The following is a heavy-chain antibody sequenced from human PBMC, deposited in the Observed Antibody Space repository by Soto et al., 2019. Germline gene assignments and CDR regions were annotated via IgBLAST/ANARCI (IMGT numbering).Heavy chain of an antibody. CDR1: GLTSVSAG. CDR3: TADRAEMPTITIAY. J-gene: IGHJ4*02. Sequence: GGSLRLSCAASGLTSVSAGMSSEDRRAGKGRKSGGRPKRKTNGGTTDYGAPVKGRFTISRDDSENTLYLEMNSLKTEDTAVYYCTADRAEMPTITIAYWGQGSLVTVSS. D-gene: IGHD3-3*01. V-gene: IGHV3-15*01. CDR2: PKRKTNGGTT.